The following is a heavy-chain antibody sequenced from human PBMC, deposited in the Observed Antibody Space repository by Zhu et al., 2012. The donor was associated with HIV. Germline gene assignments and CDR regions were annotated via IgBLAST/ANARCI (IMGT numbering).Heavy chain of an antibody. J-gene: IGHJ3*02. CDR3: AKDRITISAFDI. D-gene: IGHD3-3*01. CDR1: GFVFSNFG. V-gene: IGHV3-23*01. Sequence: EVQLLESGGGLVQPGGSLRLSCAASGFVFSNFGMSWVRQAPGKGLEWVSGISDSGGSTYNADSVKGRFTISRDNSKSTLYLQMNSLRAEDTAVYYCAKDRITISAFDIWGQGTMVTVSS. CDR2: ISDSGGST.